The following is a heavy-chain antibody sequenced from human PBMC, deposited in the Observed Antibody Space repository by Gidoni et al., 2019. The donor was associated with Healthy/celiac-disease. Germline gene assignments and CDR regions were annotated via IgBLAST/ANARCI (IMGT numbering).Heavy chain of an antibody. CDR3: ARDSFSPLERGNYGMDV. D-gene: IGHD1-1*01. CDR2: IKQDGSEK. V-gene: IGHV3-7*03. CDR1: GFTFSSYW. J-gene: IGHJ6*02. Sequence: EVQLVESGGGLVQPGGSLRLSCAASGFTFSSYWMSWVRQAPGKGLEWVAKIKQDGSEKYYVDSVKGRFTISRDNAKNSLYLQMNSLRAEDTAVYYCARDSFSPLERGNYGMDVWGQGTTVTVSS.